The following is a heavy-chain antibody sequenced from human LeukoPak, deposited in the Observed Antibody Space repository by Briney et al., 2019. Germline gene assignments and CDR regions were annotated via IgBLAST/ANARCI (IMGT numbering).Heavy chain of an antibody. Sequence: PGGSLRLSCATSGFTFSSLWMSWVRQAPGKGLEWVATIKQDGSEKNYVDSVMGRFTISRDNAKNSLYLEMTSLRDDDTAVYYCATRGISGTYPDWGQGTLVTVSS. CDR1: GFTFSSLW. CDR3: ATRGISGTYPD. V-gene: IGHV3-7*01. D-gene: IGHD3-10*01. CDR2: IKQDGSEK. J-gene: IGHJ4*02.